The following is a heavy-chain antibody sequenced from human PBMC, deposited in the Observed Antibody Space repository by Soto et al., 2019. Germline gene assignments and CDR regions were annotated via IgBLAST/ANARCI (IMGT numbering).Heavy chain of an antibody. J-gene: IGHJ6*02. Sequence: QVQLVQSGAEVKKPGSSVKVSCKASGGTFSSYAISWVRQAPGQGLEWMGGIIPIFGTANYAQKFQGRVTITADESTSTAYTELSSLRSEDTAVYYCARDRGYCSSTSCYIYYYGMDVWGQGTTVTVSS. D-gene: IGHD2-2*02. CDR2: IIPIFGTA. CDR1: GGTFSSYA. CDR3: ARDRGYCSSTSCYIYYYGMDV. V-gene: IGHV1-69*01.